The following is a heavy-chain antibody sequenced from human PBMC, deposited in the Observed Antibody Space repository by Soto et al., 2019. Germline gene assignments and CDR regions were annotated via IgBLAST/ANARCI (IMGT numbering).Heavy chain of an antibody. CDR2: IIPVLGPA. V-gene: IGHV1-69*06. CDR3: ASAAKRYFDY. D-gene: IGHD6-25*01. Sequence: QVQLVQSGAEVKKPGSSVKVSCKTSGVTFNTFAISWVRQAPGQGLEYMGGIIPVLGPANYAQRFQGRVTINADKSTSTAYWELRNLTSEDTAVYYCASAAKRYFDYWGQGTLVTVSS. CDR1: GVTFNTFA. J-gene: IGHJ4*02.